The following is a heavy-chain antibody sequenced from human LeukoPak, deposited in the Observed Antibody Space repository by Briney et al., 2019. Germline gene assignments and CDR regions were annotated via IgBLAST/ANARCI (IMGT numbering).Heavy chain of an antibody. D-gene: IGHD6-19*01. V-gene: IGHV4-39*01. Sequence: SETLSLTCTVSGGSFSSSSYYWGWIRQPPGKGLEWIGNIYDSGSTYYNPSLKSRVTISVDTSKNQFSLKLSSVTAADTAVYYCVRQLHSSGWLHFDYWGQGTLVTVSP. CDR3: VRQLHSSGWLHFDY. J-gene: IGHJ4*02. CDR2: IYDSGST. CDR1: GGSFSSSSYY.